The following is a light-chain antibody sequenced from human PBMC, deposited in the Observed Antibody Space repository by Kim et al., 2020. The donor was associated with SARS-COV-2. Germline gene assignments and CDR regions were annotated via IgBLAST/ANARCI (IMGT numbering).Light chain of an antibody. CDR3: QQYNSYPWT. J-gene: IGKJ1*01. CDR2: KAS. V-gene: IGKV1-5*03. Sequence: ASVGDRVTITCRASQSSSSWLAWYQQKPRKAPKLLIYKASSLESGVPSRFSGSGSGTEFTLTISSLQPDDFATYYCQQYNSYPWTFGQGTKVEIK. CDR1: QSSSSW.